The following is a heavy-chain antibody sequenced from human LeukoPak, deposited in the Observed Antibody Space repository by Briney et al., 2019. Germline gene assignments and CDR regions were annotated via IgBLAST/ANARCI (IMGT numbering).Heavy chain of an antibody. V-gene: IGHV5-51*01. Sequence: GESLKISCKGSGYSFTSYWIGWVRQMPGKGLEWMGIIYPGDSHTRYSPSFQGQVTISADKSITTAYLKERSLQPSDTAMYYYAREGGGRAFDIWGQGTMVTVSS. CDR1: GYSFTSYW. CDR2: IYPGDSHT. D-gene: IGHD3-16*01. J-gene: IGHJ3*02. CDR3: AREGGGRAFDI.